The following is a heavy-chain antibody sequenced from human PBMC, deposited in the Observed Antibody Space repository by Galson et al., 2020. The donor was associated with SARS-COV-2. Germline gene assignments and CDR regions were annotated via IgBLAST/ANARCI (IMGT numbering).Heavy chain of an antibody. CDR3: AREGLGSTYYLDY. J-gene: IGHJ4*02. D-gene: IGHD6-13*01. Sequence: GESLKISCAASGFTFSTYSMNWFRQAPGKGLEWVSYISNSRTTIYYADSVKGRFTISRDDAKSSLYLQMNSLRADDTAVYYCAREGLGSTYYLDYWGQGTLVTVSS. V-gene: IGHV3-48*04. CDR2: ISNSRTTI. CDR1: GFTFSTYS.